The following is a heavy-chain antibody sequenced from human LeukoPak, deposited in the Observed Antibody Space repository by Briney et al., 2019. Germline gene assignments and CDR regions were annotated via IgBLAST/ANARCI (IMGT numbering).Heavy chain of an antibody. CDR3: ARARALMVRGVISAFDI. V-gene: IGHV3-23*01. J-gene: IGHJ3*02. D-gene: IGHD3-10*01. Sequence: PGGSLRLSCAASGFTFSSYTMSWVRQAPGKGLEWVSTITTSDGNTYYADSVKGRFTVSRDNSKNTLFLQMNSLRAEDTAVYYCARARALMVRGVISAFDIWGQGTMVTVSS. CDR2: ITTSDGNT. CDR1: GFTFSSYT.